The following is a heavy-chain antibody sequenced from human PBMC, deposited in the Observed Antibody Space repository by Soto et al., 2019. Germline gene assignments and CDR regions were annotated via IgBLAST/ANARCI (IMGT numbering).Heavy chain of an antibody. J-gene: IGHJ6*02. D-gene: IGHD4-4*01. CDR1: GYSTSSGYY. Sequence: SETLSLTCAVSGYSTSSGYYWGWIRQPPGKGLEWIGSIYHSGSTYYNPSLKSRVTISVDTSKNQFSLKLSSVTAADTAVYYCASGRTYSNYVWYYYYYGMDVWGQGNTVTVSS. V-gene: IGHV4-38-2*01. CDR3: ASGRTYSNYVWYYYYYGMDV. CDR2: IYHSGST.